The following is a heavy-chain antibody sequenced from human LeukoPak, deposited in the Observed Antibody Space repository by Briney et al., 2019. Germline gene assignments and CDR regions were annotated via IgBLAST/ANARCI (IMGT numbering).Heavy chain of an antibody. CDR3: ARVYYYGSGSYYPLHM. Sequence: GGSLRLSCAAPGFAFSSYDMNWVRQAPGKGLEWVALISNDGSNKLYVDSVEGRFTVSRDNSKRTMYLQMNSLRAEDTAVYYCARVYYYGSGSYYPLHMWGRGTMVAVSS. CDR1: GFAFSSYD. CDR2: ISNDGSNK. J-gene: IGHJ3*02. V-gene: IGHV3-30*03. D-gene: IGHD3-10*01.